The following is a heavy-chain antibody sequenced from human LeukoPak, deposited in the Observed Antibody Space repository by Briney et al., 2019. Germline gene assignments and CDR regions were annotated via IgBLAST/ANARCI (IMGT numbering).Heavy chain of an antibody. D-gene: IGHD1-26*01. V-gene: IGHV7-4-1*02. CDR2: INTNTGNP. J-gene: IGHJ4*02. CDR3: ARREYSGGYGHFDY. CDR1: GYTFTSYA. Sequence: ASVKVPCKASGYTFTSYAMNWVRQAPGQGLEWMGWINTNTGNPTYAQGFTGRFVFSLDTSVSTAYLQISSLKAEDTAVYYCARREYSGGYGHFDYWGQGTLVTVSS.